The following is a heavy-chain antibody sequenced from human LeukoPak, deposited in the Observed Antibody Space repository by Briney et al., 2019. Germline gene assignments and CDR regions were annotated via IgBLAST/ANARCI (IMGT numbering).Heavy chain of an antibody. J-gene: IGHJ4*02. CDR3: ARDETFGWLLF. CDR2: ISYDGSNK. Sequence: GRSLRLSCAASGFTFSSYAMHWVRQAPGKGLEWVAVISYDGSNKYYADSVKGRFTISRDNSKNTLYLQMNSLRAEDTAVYYCARDETFGWLLFWGQGTLVTVSS. CDR1: GFTFSSYA. V-gene: IGHV3-30-3*01. D-gene: IGHD3-16*01.